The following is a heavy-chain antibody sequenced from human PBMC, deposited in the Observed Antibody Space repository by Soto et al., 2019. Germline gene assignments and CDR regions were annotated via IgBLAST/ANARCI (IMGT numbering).Heavy chain of an antibody. CDR3: ARGHPMVYAITYDSGTKHHQPNSYFDY. CDR1: GGSFSGYY. V-gene: IGHV4-34*01. J-gene: IGHJ4*02. CDR2: INHSGST. Sequence: QVQLQQWGAGLLKPSETLSLTCAVYGGSFSGYYWSWIRQPPGKGLEWIGEINHSGSTNYNPSLKSRVTLSVDTSKNPFSLKLSSVTAADTAVYYCARGHPMVYAITYDSGTKHHQPNSYFDYWGQGTLVTVSS. D-gene: IGHD2-8*01.